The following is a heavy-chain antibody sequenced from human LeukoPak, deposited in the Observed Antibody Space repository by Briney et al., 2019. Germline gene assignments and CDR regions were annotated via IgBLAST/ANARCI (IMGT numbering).Heavy chain of an antibody. CDR3: ARHYDILTGYYDNWFDP. V-gene: IGHV5-51*01. J-gene: IGHJ5*02. CDR2: IYPGDSDT. CDR1: GYSFTSYW. Sequence: GESLKISCKGSGYSFTSYWIGWVRQVPGKGLEWMGTIYPGDSDTRYSPSFQGQVTISADKSISTAYLQWSSLKASDTAMYYCARHYDILTGYYDNWFDPWGQGTLVTVSS. D-gene: IGHD3-9*01.